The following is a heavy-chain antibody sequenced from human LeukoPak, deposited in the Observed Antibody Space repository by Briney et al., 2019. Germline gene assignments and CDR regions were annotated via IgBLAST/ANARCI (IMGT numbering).Heavy chain of an antibody. CDR1: AYSFTSYW. Sequence: GESLKISCKGSAYSFTSYWIGWVRQMPGKGLEWMGIISFGDSDSRYSPSFQGQVTISVDKSINTAYLQWSSLKASDTAMYYCATARPHRGFDIWGQGTMVTVSS. V-gene: IGHV5-51*01. J-gene: IGHJ3*02. CDR3: ATARPHRGFDI. CDR2: ISFGDSDS.